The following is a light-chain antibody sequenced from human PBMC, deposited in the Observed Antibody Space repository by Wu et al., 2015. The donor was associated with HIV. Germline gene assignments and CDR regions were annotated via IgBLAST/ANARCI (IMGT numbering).Light chain of an antibody. CDR3: QQRSNWPPVT. CDR2: GAS. CDR1: QSVGSAY. V-gene: IGKV3-11*01. Sequence: EIVLTQSPDTLSLSPGERATLSCRASQSVGSAYLAWYQQKPGQSPRLLIYGASDRATGIPARFSGSGSGTDFTLTISSLEPEDFAVYYCQQRSNWPPVTFGPGTKVDIK. J-gene: IGKJ3*01.